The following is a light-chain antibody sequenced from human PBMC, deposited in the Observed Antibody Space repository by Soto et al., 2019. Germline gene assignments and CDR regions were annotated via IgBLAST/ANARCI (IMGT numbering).Light chain of an antibody. CDR3: PQYGDLPET. Sequence: EIGLTKSPGTLSLSPGERATLFCRASQSVSSSFLAWYQQKPGQAPRLLLYGASSRATDLPGRFSGSGSGTDFTLTFSRLDPEDFAVYYSPQYGDLPETFGQGTKVEV. V-gene: IGKV3-20*01. CDR2: GAS. CDR1: QSVSSSF. J-gene: IGKJ1*01.